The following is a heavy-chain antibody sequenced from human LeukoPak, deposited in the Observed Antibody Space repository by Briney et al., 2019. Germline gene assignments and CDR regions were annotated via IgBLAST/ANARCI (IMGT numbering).Heavy chain of an antibody. V-gene: IGHV2-5*01. CDR3: AHYGDYRFLYYFDF. J-gene: IGHJ4*02. CDR2: IYWNDDN. Sequence: SGPTLVKPTQPLTLTSTFSGFSLTTAGVGVGWIRQPPGKALEWLALIYWNDDNRYSPSLRTRLTITKATSKNQVVLTMTKMDPVDTATYYCAHYGDYRFLYYFDFWGQGTLVTVSS. D-gene: IGHD4-17*01. CDR1: GFSLTTAGVG.